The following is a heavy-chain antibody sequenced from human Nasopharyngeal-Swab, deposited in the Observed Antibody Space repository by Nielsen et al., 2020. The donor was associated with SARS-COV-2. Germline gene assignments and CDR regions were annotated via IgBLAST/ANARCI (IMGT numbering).Heavy chain of an antibody. J-gene: IGHJ4*02. D-gene: IGHD1-1*01. V-gene: IGHV3-48*01. CDR1: GFTFSSYD. CDR2: ITSSSSAI. CDR3: ARDSSWNDY. Sequence: GGSLRLSCAASGFTFSSYDMTWVRQAPGKGLEWVSHITSSSSAIYYADSVKGRFTMSRDNARNSLYLQMNSLRAEDTAVYYCARDSSWNDYWGQGTLVTVSS.